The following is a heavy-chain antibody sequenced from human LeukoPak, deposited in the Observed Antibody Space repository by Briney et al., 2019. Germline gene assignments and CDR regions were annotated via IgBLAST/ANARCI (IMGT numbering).Heavy chain of an antibody. Sequence: PSETLSLTCAVSGGSISSYYWSWIRQPAGKGLEWIGRIYTSGSTNYNPSLKSRVTMSADTSKNQFSLKLSSVTAADTAVYYCARDRSKLVPYYGMDVWGQGTTVTVSS. CDR1: GGSISSYY. V-gene: IGHV4-4*07. J-gene: IGHJ6*02. CDR3: ARDRSKLVPYYGMDV. CDR2: IYTSGST. D-gene: IGHD1-26*01.